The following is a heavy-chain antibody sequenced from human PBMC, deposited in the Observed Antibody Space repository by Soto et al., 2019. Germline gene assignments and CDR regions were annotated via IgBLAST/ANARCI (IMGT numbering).Heavy chain of an antibody. V-gene: IGHV4-38-2*01. Sequence: SETLSLTCAVSGYSISSGYYWGWIRQPPGKGLEWIGSIYHSGSTYYNPSLKSRVTISVDTSKNQFSLKLSSVTAADTAVYYCESNYDGGRGDRLLLEWLLSGHDVFDLWGQGTMATVSS. J-gene: IGHJ3*01. CDR3: ESNYDGGRGDRLLLEWLLSGHDVFDL. CDR1: GYSISSGYY. D-gene: IGHD3-3*01. CDR2: IYHSGST.